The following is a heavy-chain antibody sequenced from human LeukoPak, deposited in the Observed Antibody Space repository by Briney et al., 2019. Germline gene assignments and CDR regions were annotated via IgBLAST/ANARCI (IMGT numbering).Heavy chain of an antibody. D-gene: IGHD3-10*02. J-gene: IGHJ6*04. CDR2: INSDGSST. CDR1: GFTFSSYW. CDR3: AELGITMIGGV. V-gene: IGHV3-74*01. Sequence: GGSLRLSCAASGFTFSSYWMHWVRQAPGKGLVWVSRINSDGSSTSYADSVKGRFTISRDNARNTLYLQMNSLRAEDTAVYYCAELGITMIGGVWGKGTTVTISS.